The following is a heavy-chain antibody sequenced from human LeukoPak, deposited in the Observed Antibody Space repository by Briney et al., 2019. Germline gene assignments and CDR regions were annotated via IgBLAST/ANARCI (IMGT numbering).Heavy chain of an antibody. CDR1: GFTFSSYG. CDR3: ASLGPFDAFDI. Sequence: GGSLRLSCAASGFTFSSYGMSWVRQAPGKGLEWVSSISSSSSYIYYADSVKGRFTISRDNAKNSLYLQMNSLRAEDTAVYYCASLGPFDAFDIWGQGTMVTVSS. J-gene: IGHJ3*02. V-gene: IGHV3-21*01. CDR2: ISSSSSYI. D-gene: IGHD7-27*01.